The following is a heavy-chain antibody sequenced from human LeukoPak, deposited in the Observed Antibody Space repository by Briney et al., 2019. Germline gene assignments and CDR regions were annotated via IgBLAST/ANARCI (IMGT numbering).Heavy chain of an antibody. D-gene: IGHD1-26*01. CDR2: INGGSSTI. Sequence: GGSLRLSCAASGFTFSSYSMNWVRQAPGKGLECVSYINGGSSTIYYADSVKGRFTISRDNVKNSVYLQMNSLRAEDTAVYYCASFSPNPAMIVGATYFDYWGQGTLVTVSS. V-gene: IGHV3-48*04. CDR1: GFTFSSYS. J-gene: IGHJ4*02. CDR3: ASFSPNPAMIVGATYFDY.